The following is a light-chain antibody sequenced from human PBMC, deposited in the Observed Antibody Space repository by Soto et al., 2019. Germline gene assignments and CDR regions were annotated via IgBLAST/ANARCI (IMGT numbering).Light chain of an antibody. J-gene: IGKJ2*01. Sequence: DIQMTQSPSSLSASVGDRVTITCRASQRIATYLNWYRQKPGKAPELLIYAASSLQSGVPSTFSGSGSGTDFTLTINSLQTEDFATYYCQQSYTTPRTFGQGTKLEI. CDR2: AAS. V-gene: IGKV1-39*01. CDR1: QRIATY. CDR3: QQSYTTPRT.